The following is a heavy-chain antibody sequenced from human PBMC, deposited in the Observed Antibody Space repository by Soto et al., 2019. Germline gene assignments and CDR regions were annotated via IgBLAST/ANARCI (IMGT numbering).Heavy chain of an antibody. J-gene: IGHJ6*03. V-gene: IGHV4-59*01. CDR1: GGSISSYY. Sequence: PSETLSLTCTVSGGSISSYYWSWIRQPPGKGLEWIGYIYYSGSTNYNPSLKSRVTISVDTSKNQFSLKLSSVTAADTAVYYCARDPYGRYYMDVWGKGTTVTVSS. CDR3: ARDPYGRYYMDV. D-gene: IGHD2-21*01. CDR2: IYYSGST.